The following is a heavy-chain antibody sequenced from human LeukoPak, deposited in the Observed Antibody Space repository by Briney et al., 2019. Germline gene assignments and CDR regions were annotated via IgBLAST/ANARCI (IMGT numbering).Heavy chain of an antibody. D-gene: IGHD2-15*01. CDR2: ISAYNDNT. J-gene: IGHJ4*02. Sequence: GASVTVSCKASGYTFISYGISWVRQAPGQGLEWMGWISAYNDNTNYAQNLQGRVTMTTNTSTSTGYMELRSLRSDDTAVYYCAREVVEGAFDYWGQGTLVTVSS. CDR1: GYTFISYG. V-gene: IGHV1-18*01. CDR3: AREVVEGAFDY.